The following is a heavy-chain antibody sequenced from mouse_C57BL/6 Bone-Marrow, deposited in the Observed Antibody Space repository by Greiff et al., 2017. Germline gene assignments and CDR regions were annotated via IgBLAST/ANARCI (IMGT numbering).Heavy chain of an antibody. CDR3: ARDYGSSYWYFDV. CDR2: FYPYDGST. V-gene: IGHV1-85*01. J-gene: IGHJ1*03. CDR1: GYTFTSYD. Sequence: QVQLQQSGPELVKPGALVKLSCKASGYTFTSYDINWVKQRPGQGLEWIGWFYPYDGSTMYNEKFKGKATLTVDTSSSTAYMELHSLTSEDSAVYFCARDYGSSYWYFDVWGTGTTVTVSS. D-gene: IGHD1-1*01.